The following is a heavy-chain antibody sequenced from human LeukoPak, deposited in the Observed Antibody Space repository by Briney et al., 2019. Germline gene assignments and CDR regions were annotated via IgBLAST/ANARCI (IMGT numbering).Heavy chain of an antibody. CDR1: GFTFSSYE. CDR3: ARDRGGSDYGY. D-gene: IGHD1-26*01. V-gene: IGHV3-48*03. J-gene: IGHJ4*02. CDR2: ISSSGSTI. Sequence: PGGSLRLSCAASGFTFSSYEMNWVRQAPGKGLEWVSYISSSGSTIYYADSVKGRFTISTDNAKNSLYLQMNSLRAEDTAVYYCARDRGGSDYGYWGQGTLVTVSS.